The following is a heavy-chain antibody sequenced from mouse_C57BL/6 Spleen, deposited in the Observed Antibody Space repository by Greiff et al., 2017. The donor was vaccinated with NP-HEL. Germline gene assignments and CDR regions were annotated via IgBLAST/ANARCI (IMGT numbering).Heavy chain of an antibody. CDR1: GYTFTSYW. CDR3: ARWPFYYDYDEDY. CDR2: INPSNGGT. V-gene: IGHV1-53*01. Sequence: VQLQQPGTELVKPGASVKLSCKASGYTFTSYWMHWVKPRPGQGLEWIGNINPSNGGTNYNEKFKSKATLTVDKSSSTAYMQLSSLTSEDSAVYYCARWPFYYDYDEDYWGQGTTLTVSS. J-gene: IGHJ2*01. D-gene: IGHD2-4*01.